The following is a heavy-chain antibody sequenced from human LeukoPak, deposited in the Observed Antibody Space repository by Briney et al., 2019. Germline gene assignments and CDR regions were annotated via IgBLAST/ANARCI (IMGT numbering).Heavy chain of an antibody. J-gene: IGHJ5*02. V-gene: IGHV3-21*01. Sequence: GRSLTLSCPASGFTVSRYRMNCVRHPPREWLEWLSSISSTSSYIYSADSVKGRFTISRDNAKSSLYLQMNSLRAEDTAVYYCAREQLAPFDPWGQGTLVTVSS. CDR2: ISSTSSYI. CDR3: AREQLAPFDP. D-gene: IGHD6-6*01. CDR1: GFTVSRYR.